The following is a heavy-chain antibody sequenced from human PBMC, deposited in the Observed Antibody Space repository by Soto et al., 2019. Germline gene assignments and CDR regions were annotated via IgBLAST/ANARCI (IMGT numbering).Heavy chain of an antibody. CDR3: ARAYTDYDWGSFDY. D-gene: IGHD3-16*01. V-gene: IGHV2-5*02. CDR2: IYRDDDK. CDR1: EFSLTINGLG. Sequence: QITLKESGPTLVKPTQTLTLTCTFSEFSLTINGLGVGWIRQPPGKALEWLALIYRDDDKRYSPSLMSSLTITKDTSKNQVVLTMTNMAPMDTATYYCARAYTDYDWGSFDYWGQGTLVTVSS. J-gene: IGHJ4*02.